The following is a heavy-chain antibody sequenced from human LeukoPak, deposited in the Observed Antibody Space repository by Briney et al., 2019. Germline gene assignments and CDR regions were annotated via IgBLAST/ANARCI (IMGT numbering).Heavy chain of an antibody. J-gene: IGHJ6*03. D-gene: IGHD3-3*01. V-gene: IGHV7-4-1*02. Sequence: ASVKVSCKASGYTFTSNALGWVRQAPGQGLEWMGWINTNTGNPTYAQGFTGRFVFSLDTSDNTAYLQISSLQAEDTAVYYCARESPSSYYDFWSGYYPNYYMDVWGKGTTVTVSS. CDR2: INTNTGNP. CDR3: ARESPSSYYDFWSGYYPNYYMDV. CDR1: GYTFTSNA.